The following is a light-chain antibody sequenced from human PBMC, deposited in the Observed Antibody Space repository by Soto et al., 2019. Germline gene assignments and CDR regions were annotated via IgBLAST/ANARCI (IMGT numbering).Light chain of an antibody. CDR3: CSYAGSSTPFV. CDR2: EVN. CDR1: GGDIGSYNL. V-gene: IGLV2-23*02. Sequence: QSALTQPASVSGSPGQSITISCTGTGGDIGSYNLVSWYQHHPGKAPQLMIYEVNKRPSGVSDRFSGSKSGNTASLTISGLQSEDETDYYCCSYAGSSTPFVFGTGTKVTVL. J-gene: IGLJ1*01.